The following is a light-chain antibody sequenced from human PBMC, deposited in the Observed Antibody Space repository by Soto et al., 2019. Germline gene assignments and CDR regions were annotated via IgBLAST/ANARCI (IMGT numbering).Light chain of an antibody. CDR3: QQLFDSPIT. J-gene: IGKJ5*01. CDR1: QVISNS. Sequence: DLQLTHSPSFLSSSILKSATTTCRASQVISNSLAWYEVKPGKAPKLLIYAASTLESGVPSRFSATVSGTEFSLTITSLQPEDFATYYCQQLFDSPITFGQGTRLEI. V-gene: IGKV1-9*01. CDR2: AAS.